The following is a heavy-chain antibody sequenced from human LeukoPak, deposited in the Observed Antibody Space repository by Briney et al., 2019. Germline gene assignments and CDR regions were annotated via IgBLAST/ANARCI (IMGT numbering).Heavy chain of an antibody. J-gene: IGHJ2*01. CDR1: GFAFSSYW. CDR2: IKSDGITT. Sequence: GGSLRLSCAASGFAFSSYWMHWVRRAPGKGLVWVSSIKSDGITTTYADSVKGRFTISKDNAKNTLYLQMNSLRVDDTAVYYCARGVWHYDLWGRGTLVTVSS. CDR3: ARGVWHYDL. V-gene: IGHV3-74*01.